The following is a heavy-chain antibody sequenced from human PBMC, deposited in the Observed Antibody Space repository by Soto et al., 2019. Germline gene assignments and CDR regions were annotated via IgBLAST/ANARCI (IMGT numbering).Heavy chain of an antibody. Sequence: VSGPTLVNPTQTLTLTCTFSGFSLSTSVLCVTWIRQPPGKALEWLALIDGDDDKYYSTSLKTRLTISKDTSKNQVVLTMNNMDPVDTATYYCARCGTAWDNFDNWGQGTLVTVSS. V-gene: IGHV2-70*12. D-gene: IGHD1-26*01. CDR2: IDGDDDK. CDR1: GFSLSTSVLC. CDR3: ARCGTAWDNFDN. J-gene: IGHJ4*02.